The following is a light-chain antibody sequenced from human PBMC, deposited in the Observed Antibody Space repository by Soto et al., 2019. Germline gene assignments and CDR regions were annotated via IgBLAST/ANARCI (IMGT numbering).Light chain of an antibody. V-gene: IGLV1-40*01. J-gene: IGLJ1*01. CDR3: QSYDRSLGGNYV. CDR2: GSS. CDR1: SXNIGAGYD. Sequence: QSVLAQPPSVSGAPGQKVTISCTGSSXNIGAGYDLHWYQQLPGTAPKLLLYGSSNRPSGVPDRFSGSKSGTSASLAITGLQAEDEADYYCQSYDRSLGGNYVFGTGTKLTVL.